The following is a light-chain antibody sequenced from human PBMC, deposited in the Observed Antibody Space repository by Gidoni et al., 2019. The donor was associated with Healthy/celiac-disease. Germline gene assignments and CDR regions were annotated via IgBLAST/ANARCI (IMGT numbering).Light chain of an antibody. J-gene: IGKJ4*02. Sequence: DIELTQSPATLSLSPGERATLTCRASQSVSSYLDWYQQKPGQAPSLLIYDASNRSTGIPARFSGSGSGTDFTLTISSLVPEDVAVYYCQQRSNWTSLTFGGGTKVEIK. V-gene: IGKV3-11*01. CDR2: DAS. CDR3: QQRSNWTSLT. CDR1: QSVSSY.